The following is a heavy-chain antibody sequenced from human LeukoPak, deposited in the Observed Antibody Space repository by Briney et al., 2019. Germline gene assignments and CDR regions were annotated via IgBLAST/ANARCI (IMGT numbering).Heavy chain of an antibody. J-gene: IGHJ3*02. CDR2: ISWSSGSI. Sequence: GRSLRLSCAASGFTFDDYAMHWVRQAPGKGLEWVSGISWSSGSIGYADSVKGRFTISRDNAKNSLYLQMNSLRAEDTALYYCAKAFMITFGGPDAFDIWGQGTMVTVSS. V-gene: IGHV3-9*01. CDR1: GFTFDDYA. CDR3: AKAFMITFGGPDAFDI. D-gene: IGHD3-16*01.